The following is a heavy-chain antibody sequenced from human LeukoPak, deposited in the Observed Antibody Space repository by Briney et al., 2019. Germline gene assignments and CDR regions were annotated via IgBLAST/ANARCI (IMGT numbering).Heavy chain of an antibody. CDR3: ASGLMTTVTTSSGGKNYYYYYMDV. D-gene: IGHD4-17*01. CDR1: GYTFTGYY. V-gene: IGHV1-2*02. CDR2: INPNSGGT. J-gene: IGHJ6*03. Sequence: ASVKVSCKASGYTFTGYYMHWVRQAPGQGLEWMGWINPNSGGTNYAQKFQGRVTMTRDTSISTAYMELSRLRSDDTAVYYCASGLMTTVTTSSGGKNYYYYYMDVWGKGTTVTVSS.